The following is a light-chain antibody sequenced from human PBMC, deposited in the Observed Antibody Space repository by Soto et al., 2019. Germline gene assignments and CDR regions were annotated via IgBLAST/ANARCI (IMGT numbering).Light chain of an antibody. CDR2: GVT. CDR3: ASYDNTNGVV. V-gene: IGLV2-14*03. CDR1: TSDIHDFYT. J-gene: IGLJ1*01. Sequence: QSVLTQPASVSGSPGQSITISCSGRTSDIHDFYTIPWFRHDPGKAPKLILYGVTKRPSGVSPRISGSKFGLTASLVISGLRDDDEADYFCASYDNTNGVVFGTGTKLTVL.